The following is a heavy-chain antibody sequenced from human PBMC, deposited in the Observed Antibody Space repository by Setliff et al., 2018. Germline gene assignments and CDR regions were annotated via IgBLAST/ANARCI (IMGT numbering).Heavy chain of an antibody. V-gene: IGHV4-39*01. J-gene: IGHJ5*02. CDR3: GRGFSRIEGWGNWFDP. CDR1: GGSVSNSGFF. CDR2: IYDSGSS. Sequence: TLSLTCTVSGGSVSNSGFFWGWLRQAPGKGLEWIANIYDSGSSNYNASLKSRLIITRDTSKNQISLKLTSVTAADTAVYYCGRGFSRIEGWGNWFDPWGQGILVTVSS. D-gene: IGHD2-15*01.